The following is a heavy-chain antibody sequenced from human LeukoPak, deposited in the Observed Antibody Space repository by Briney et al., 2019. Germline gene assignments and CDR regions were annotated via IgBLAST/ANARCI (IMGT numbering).Heavy chain of an antibody. J-gene: IGHJ4*02. CDR2: INTNTGNP. CDR1: GYTFTTYA. D-gene: IGHD3-9*01. CDR3: ARLYDILTGPIDY. Sequence: ASVKVSCTASGYTFTTYAINWVRQAPGQGLEWMGWINTNTGNPTFAQGFTGRFVFSLDTSVSTAYLQINGLRAEDTAVYYCARLYDILTGPIDYWGQGTLVTVSS. V-gene: IGHV7-4-1*02.